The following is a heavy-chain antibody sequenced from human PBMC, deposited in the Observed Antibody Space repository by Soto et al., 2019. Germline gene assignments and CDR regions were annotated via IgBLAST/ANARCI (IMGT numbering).Heavy chain of an antibody. Sequence: PGGSLRLPCAAAGFTFSSYAMSRVRQAQGKGLEWVSAISGSGGSTYYADSVKGRFTISRDNSKNTLYLQMNSLRAEDTAVYYCAKRNGPYCSGGSCYRRPWGQGTLVTVSS. J-gene: IGHJ5*02. CDR1: GFTFSSYA. V-gene: IGHV3-23*01. CDR3: AKRNGPYCSGGSCYRRP. D-gene: IGHD2-15*01. CDR2: ISGSGGST.